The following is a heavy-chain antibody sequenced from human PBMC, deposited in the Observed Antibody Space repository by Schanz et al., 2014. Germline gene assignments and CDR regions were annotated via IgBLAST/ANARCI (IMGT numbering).Heavy chain of an antibody. CDR2: IGVDGTTT. J-gene: IGHJ4*02. V-gene: IGHV3-23*01. CDR1: GFAFSSYG. D-gene: IGHD1-26*01. Sequence: EVQLLESGGGLVQPGGSLRLSCLASGFAFSSYGMNWLRQAPGKGLEWVSVIGVDGTTTYYADSVKGRFTISRDNSKNTLYLQMNSLRPEDTAVYYCARDHTTESYYSAGPPIDYWGQGTLLTVSS. CDR3: ARDHTTESYYSAGPPIDY.